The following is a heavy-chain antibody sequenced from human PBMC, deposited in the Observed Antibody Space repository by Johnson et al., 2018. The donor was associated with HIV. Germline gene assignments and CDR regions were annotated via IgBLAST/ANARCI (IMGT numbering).Heavy chain of an antibody. J-gene: IGHJ3*02. CDR2: IYSGGST. CDR1: GFTVSSNY. D-gene: IGHD3-22*01. V-gene: IGHV3-53*01. CDR3: ARDFDYYDSSENAFDI. Sequence: VQLVESGGGLIQPGGSLRLSCAASGFTVSSNYMSWVRQAPGKGLEWVSVIYSGGSTYYADYVKGRLTISRDNSKNTLYLQMNSLRAEDTAVYYCARDFDYYDSSENAFDIWGQGTMVTVSS.